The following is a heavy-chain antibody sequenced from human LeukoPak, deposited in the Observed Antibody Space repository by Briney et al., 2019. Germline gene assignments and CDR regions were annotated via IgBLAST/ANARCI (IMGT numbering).Heavy chain of an antibody. D-gene: IGHD5-12*01. CDR1: GGSISSGSYF. Sequence: PSETLSLTCTVSGGSISSGSYFWSWIRQPAGKGLEWIGRIYTSGNTNYNPSLKSRVTISVDRSKNQFSLKLSSVTAADTAVYYCARVPAGRWLRHLGDYYYYMDVWGKGTTVTVSS. J-gene: IGHJ6*03. CDR2: IYTSGNT. CDR3: ARVPAGRWLRHLGDYYYYMDV. V-gene: IGHV4-61*02.